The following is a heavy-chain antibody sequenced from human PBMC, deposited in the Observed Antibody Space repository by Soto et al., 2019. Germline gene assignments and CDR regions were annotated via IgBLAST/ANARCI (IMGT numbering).Heavy chain of an antibody. CDR1: GGSISSYY. CDR3: ARDTRDSSGYRNDAFDI. Sequence: SETLSLTCTVSGGSISSYYWSWIRQPAGKGLEWIGRIYTSGSTNYNPSLKSRVTMSVDTSKNQFSLKLSSVTAADTAVYYCARDTRDSSGYRNDAFDIWVQVPIFTVSS. D-gene: IGHD3-22*01. J-gene: IGHJ3*02. CDR2: IYTSGST. V-gene: IGHV4-4*07.